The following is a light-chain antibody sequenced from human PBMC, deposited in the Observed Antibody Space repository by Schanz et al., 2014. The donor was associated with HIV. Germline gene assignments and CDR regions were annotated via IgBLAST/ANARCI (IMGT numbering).Light chain of an antibody. CDR3: ATWDDSLNGWV. CDR1: SSNFRSNA. CDR2: NTY. V-gene: IGLV1-44*01. Sequence: QSVLTQPPSASGTPGQRVTISCSGSSSNFRSNAVNWYQQLPGTAHKLVIYNTYHRPSGVPVRFSGSKSATSASLAISGLQSEDEADYFCATWDDSLNGWVFGGGTKLPVL. J-gene: IGLJ3*02.